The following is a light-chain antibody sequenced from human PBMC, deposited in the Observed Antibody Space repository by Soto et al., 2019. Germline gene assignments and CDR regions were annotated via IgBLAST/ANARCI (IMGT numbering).Light chain of an antibody. Sequence: QSALTQPASVSGSPGQSITISCSGSSGDVGNYDLVSWYQQIPGKAPQLMIFEVSRRPSRVSDRFSGSKSGNTASLPISGRQADDEGAFYCCSSAGNGAWVFGGGTKLTVL. CDR1: SGDVGNYDL. V-gene: IGLV2-23*02. CDR3: CSSAGNGAWV. CDR2: EVS. J-gene: IGLJ3*02.